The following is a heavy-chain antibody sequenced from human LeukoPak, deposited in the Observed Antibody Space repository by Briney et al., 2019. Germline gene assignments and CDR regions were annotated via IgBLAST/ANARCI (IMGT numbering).Heavy chain of an antibody. CDR2: ISAYNGNT. Sequence: ASVKVSCKASGCTFTSYGISWVRQAPGQGLEWMGWISAYNGNTNYAQKLQGRVTMTTDTSTSTAYMELRSLRSDDTAVYYCARGSGLAYYYYGMDVWGQGTTVTVSS. CDR3: ARGSGLAYYYYGMDV. V-gene: IGHV1-18*01. CDR1: GCTFTSYG. J-gene: IGHJ6*02. D-gene: IGHD2-15*01.